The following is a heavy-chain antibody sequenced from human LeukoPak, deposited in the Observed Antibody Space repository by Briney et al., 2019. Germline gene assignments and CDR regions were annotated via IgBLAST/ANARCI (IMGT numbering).Heavy chain of an antibody. CDR2: IYYSGST. Sequence: SETLSLTCTVSGGSISSSSYYWGWIRQPPGKGLEWIGSIYYSGSTYYNPSLKSRVTISVDTSKNQFSLKLSSVTAADTAVYYCARDGPIAVAGNNWFDPWGQGTLVTVSS. V-gene: IGHV4-39*07. J-gene: IGHJ5*02. CDR3: ARDGPIAVAGNNWFDP. CDR1: GGSISSSSYY. D-gene: IGHD6-19*01.